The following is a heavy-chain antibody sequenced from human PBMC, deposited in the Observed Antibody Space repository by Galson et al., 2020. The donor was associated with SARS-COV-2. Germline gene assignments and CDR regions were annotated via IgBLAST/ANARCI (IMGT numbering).Heavy chain of an antibody. CDR3: ATAPPMGATHWFDP. V-gene: IGHV1-24*01. D-gene: IGHD1-26*01. J-gene: IGHJ5*02. Sequence: ASVKVSCKVSGYTLTELSMHWVRQAPGKGLEWMGGFDPEDGETIYAQKFQGRVTMTEDTSTDTAYMELSSLRSEDTAVYYWATAPPMGATHWFDPWGQGTLVTVSS. CDR2: FDPEDGET. CDR1: GYTLTELS.